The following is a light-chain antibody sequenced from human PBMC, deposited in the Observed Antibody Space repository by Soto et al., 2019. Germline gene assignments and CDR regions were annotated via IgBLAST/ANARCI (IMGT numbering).Light chain of an antibody. V-gene: IGKV1-6*01. CDR3: LQDYKFPFT. J-gene: IGKJ4*01. CDR2: STS. Sequence: IQMTQSPSSLSASVGDRVTITCRASQAIRNDLGWFQQKPGKALKLLISSTSTLQSGVPSRFSGSGSGTDFSLTISSLQPEDFATYFCLQDYKFPFTFGGGTKVEIK. CDR1: QAIRND.